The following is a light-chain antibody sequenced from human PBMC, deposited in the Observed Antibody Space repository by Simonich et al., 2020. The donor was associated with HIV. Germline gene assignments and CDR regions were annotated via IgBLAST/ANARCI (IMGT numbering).Light chain of an antibody. J-gene: IGLJ3*02. CDR2: EAN. Sequence: NFMLTQPHSVSESPGKTVTISCTRSSGSIATNYVQWYQQRPGSAPTTVLYEANQRPSGVPDRFSGSIDSSSNSASLTISGLKTEDEADYYCQSYDSSNQVFGGGTKLTVL. CDR1: SGSIATNY. V-gene: IGLV6-57*03. CDR3: QSYDSSNQV.